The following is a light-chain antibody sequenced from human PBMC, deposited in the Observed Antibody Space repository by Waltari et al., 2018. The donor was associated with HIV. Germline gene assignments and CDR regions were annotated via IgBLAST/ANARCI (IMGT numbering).Light chain of an antibody. J-gene: IGKJ2*01. CDR2: KAS. CDR3: QQYNYYST. Sequence: DIQMTQSPSTLSASVGDRVTITCRASESISSWLAWYQQKPGKAPKLLIHKASSLESGVPSRFSGSGSGTEFTLTISSLQPDDSATYYCQQYNYYSTFGQGTKLEIK. CDR1: ESISSW. V-gene: IGKV1-5*03.